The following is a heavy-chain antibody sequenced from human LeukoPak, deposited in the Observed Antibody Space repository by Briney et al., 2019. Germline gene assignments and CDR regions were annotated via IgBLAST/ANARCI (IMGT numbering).Heavy chain of an antibody. CDR1: GFTVSSNY. CDR2: IYSGGST. J-gene: IGHJ2*01. D-gene: IGHD6-19*01. V-gene: IGHV3-66*01. CDR3: ARMEYSSGRLGWYFDL. Sequence: GGSLRLSCAASGFTVSSNYMSWVRQAPGKGLEWVSVIYSGGSTYYADSVKGRFTISRDNSKSTLYLQMNSLRAEDTAVYYCARMEYSSGRLGWYFDLWGRGTLVTVSS.